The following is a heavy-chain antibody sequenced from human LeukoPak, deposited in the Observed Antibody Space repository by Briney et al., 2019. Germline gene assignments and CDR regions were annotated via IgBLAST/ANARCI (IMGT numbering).Heavy chain of an antibody. CDR2: IYYSGST. CDR1: DYSVDSVHC. D-gene: IGHD3-9*01. Sequence: SETLSLTCTVSDYSVDSVHCWGWIRQPPGKGLEWIGYIYYSGSTNYNPSLKSRVTISVDTSKNQFSLKLSSVTAADTAVYYCARDPGYDILTGYYHDAFDIWGQGTMVTVSS. J-gene: IGHJ3*02. V-gene: IGHV4-59*02. CDR3: ARDPGYDILTGYYHDAFDI.